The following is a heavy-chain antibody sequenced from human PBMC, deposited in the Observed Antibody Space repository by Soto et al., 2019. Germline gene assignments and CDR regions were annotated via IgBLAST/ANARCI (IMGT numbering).Heavy chain of an antibody. J-gene: IGHJ4*02. CDR1: GGTFSSYT. CDR2: IIPILGIA. Sequence: QVQLVQSGAEVKKPGSSVKVSCKASGGTFSSYTISWVRQAPGQGLEWMGRIIPILGIANYAQKFQGRVTITADKSTSTAYMELSSLRSEDTAVYYCARGWAVSSSCPFDYWGQGTLVTVSS. CDR3: ARGWAVSSSCPFDY. V-gene: IGHV1-69*02. D-gene: IGHD6-13*01.